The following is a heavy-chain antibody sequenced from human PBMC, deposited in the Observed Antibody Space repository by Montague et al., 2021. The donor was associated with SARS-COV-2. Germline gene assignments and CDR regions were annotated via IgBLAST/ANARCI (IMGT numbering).Heavy chain of an antibody. V-gene: IGHV4-34*01. CDR1: GGSFGGYY. CDR3: ARQYCGDTNCYRREYYFDQ. CDR2: INDGGGT. D-gene: IGHD2-2*02. Sequence: SETLSLTCAVYGGSFGGYYWSWIRRPPGKGLEWIGEINDGGGTKYNPSLRSRFIMSVDRSKNQVSLKVNAVTAADTAVYFCARQYCGDTNCYRREYYFDQWGQGTLVTVSS. J-gene: IGHJ4*02.